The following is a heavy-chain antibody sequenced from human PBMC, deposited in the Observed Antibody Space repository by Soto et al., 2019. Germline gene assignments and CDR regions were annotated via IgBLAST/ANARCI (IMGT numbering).Heavy chain of an antibody. J-gene: IGHJ5*02. V-gene: IGHV3-23*01. CDR2: ISGSGGST. CDR3: AKDCGSGGGSCRLVDP. Sequence: GGSLRHSCASGGFTFISYAMSWVSQAQGKWLEWVSAISGSGGSTYYADSVKGRFTISRDNSKNTLYLQMNSLRAEDTAVYYCAKDCGSGGGSCRLVDPWGQGTLVTVSS. D-gene: IGHD2-15*01. CDR1: GFTFISYA.